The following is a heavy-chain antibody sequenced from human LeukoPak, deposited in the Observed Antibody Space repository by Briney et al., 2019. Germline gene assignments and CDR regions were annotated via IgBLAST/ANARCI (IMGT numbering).Heavy chain of an antibody. D-gene: IGHD3-10*01. CDR1: GYTVTSYG. CDR3: ARARYGSAPYYYGMDV. V-gene: IGHV1-18*01. J-gene: IGHJ6*02. Sequence: ASVKVSCKASGYTVTSYGISWVRQAPGQGLGWMGWISAYNGNTNYSQKLQGRVTMTTDTSTSTAYMELRSLRSDDAAVYYCARARYGSAPYYYGMDVWGQGTTVTVSS. CDR2: ISAYNGNT.